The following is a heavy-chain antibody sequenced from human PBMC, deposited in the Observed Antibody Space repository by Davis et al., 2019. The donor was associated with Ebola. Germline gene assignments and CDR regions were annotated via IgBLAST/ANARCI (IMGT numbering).Heavy chain of an antibody. CDR1: GFTFSTYY. Sequence: ASVKVSCKASGFTFSTYYMHWVRQAPGQGLEWMGIINPSDNGTRYAQKFQGRVTMTRDTSTRTVYMELSSLRSEDTAVYYCARGPRRFGELLYYYYGMDVWGQGTTVTVSS. CDR2: INPSDNGT. CDR3: ARGPRRFGELLYYYYGMDV. J-gene: IGHJ6*02. V-gene: IGHV1-46*01. D-gene: IGHD3-10*01.